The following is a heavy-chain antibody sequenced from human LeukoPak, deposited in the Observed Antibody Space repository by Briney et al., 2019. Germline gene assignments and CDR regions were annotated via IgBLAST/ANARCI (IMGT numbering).Heavy chain of an antibody. CDR2: IYSTGTT. CDR1: GDSISSGGYY. V-gene: IGHV4-31*03. D-gene: IGHD1-26*01. J-gene: IGHJ5*02. CDR3: ARDRPDTTSPTTVGRFDP. Sequence: SVTLSLTCSVSGDSISSGGYYWHWIRQHPEKGLEWIGYIYSTGTTYYYPSLTSRLTMSLDTSKNQFSLKVTSVTAADTAVYFCARDRPDTTSPTTVGRFDPWGQGTLVTVSS.